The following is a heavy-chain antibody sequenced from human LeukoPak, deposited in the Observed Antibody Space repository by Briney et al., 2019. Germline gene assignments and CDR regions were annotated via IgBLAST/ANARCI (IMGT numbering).Heavy chain of an antibody. Sequence: GASVKVSCKASGYTFTSYYMHWVRQAPGQGLEWMGIINPSGGSISYAQKFQGRVTMTRDTSTSTVYMELSSQRSEDTAVYYCARQGGYCGGDCYSVWFDPWGQGTLVTVSS. D-gene: IGHD2-21*02. J-gene: IGHJ5*02. CDR2: INPSGGSI. CDR3: ARQGGYCGGDCYSVWFDP. V-gene: IGHV1-46*01. CDR1: GYTFTSYY.